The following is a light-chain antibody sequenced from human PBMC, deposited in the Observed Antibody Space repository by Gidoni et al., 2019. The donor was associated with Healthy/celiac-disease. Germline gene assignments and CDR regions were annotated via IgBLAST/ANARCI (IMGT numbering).Light chain of an antibody. CDR1: QSVSSSY. Sequence: DIVLTQSPGTLSLSPGERATLSCRASQSVSSSYLAWYQQKPGQAPRLLIYGASSRATGIPDRFSGSGSGTDFTLTISRLEPEDFAVYYCQQFDTFXXXTKVEIK. V-gene: IGKV3-20*01. J-gene: IGKJ1*01. CDR2: GAS. CDR3: QQFDT.